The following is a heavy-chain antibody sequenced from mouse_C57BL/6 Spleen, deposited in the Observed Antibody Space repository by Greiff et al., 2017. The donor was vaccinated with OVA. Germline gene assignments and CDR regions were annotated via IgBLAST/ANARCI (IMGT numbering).Heavy chain of an antibody. CDR3: ARGHYGSSYPDY. CDR1: GYSITSGYY. CDR2: ISYDGSN. J-gene: IGHJ2*01. Sequence: DVKLQESGPGLVKPSQSLSLTCSVTGYSITSGYYWNWIRQFPGNKLEWMGYISYDGSNNYDPSLKNRISITRDPSKNQFFLKLNSVTTEDTATYYCARGHYGSSYPDYWGQGTTLTVSS. D-gene: IGHD1-1*01. V-gene: IGHV3-6*01.